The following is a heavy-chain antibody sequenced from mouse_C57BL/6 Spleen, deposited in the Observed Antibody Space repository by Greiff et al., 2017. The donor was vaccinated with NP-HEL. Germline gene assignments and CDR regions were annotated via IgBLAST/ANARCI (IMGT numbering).Heavy chain of an antibody. J-gene: IGHJ1*03. CDR1: GYAFTNYL. D-gene: IGHD2-4*01. CDR3: ARERLREGYFDV. V-gene: IGHV1-54*01. CDR2: INPGSGGT. Sequence: QVTLKESGAELVRPGTSVKVSCKASGYAFTNYLIEWVKQRPGQGLEWIGVINPGSGGTNYNEKFKGKATLTADKSSSTAYMQLSSLTSEDSAVYFCARERLREGYFDVWGTGTTVTVSS.